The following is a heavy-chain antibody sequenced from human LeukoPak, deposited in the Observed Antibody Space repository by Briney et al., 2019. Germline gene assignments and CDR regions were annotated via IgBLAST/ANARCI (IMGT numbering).Heavy chain of an antibody. V-gene: IGHV3-23*01. CDR3: AKDRDYDSSGAFDY. CDR1: GFTLSSYA. Sequence: GGSLRLSCAASGFTLSSYAISWVRQAPGKGLEWVSAISGSGGSRYYADSVKGRFTISRDNSKNTLYLQMNSLRAEDTAVYYCAKDRDYDSSGAFDYWGQGTLVTVSS. D-gene: IGHD3-22*01. J-gene: IGHJ4*02. CDR2: ISGSGGSR.